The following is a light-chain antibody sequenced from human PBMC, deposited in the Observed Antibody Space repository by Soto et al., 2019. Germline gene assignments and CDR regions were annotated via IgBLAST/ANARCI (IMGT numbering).Light chain of an antibody. Sequence: EIVLTQSPATLSLSPGERATLSCRASQSVSSYLAWYQQKPGQAPRLLIYDASNRATGIPARFSGSGSGTAFTLTISRLEAEDFGVYYCQQYDSSLWRFGQGAVVDIK. CDR1: QSVSSY. J-gene: IGKJ1*01. V-gene: IGKV3D-20*01. CDR3: QQYDSSLWR. CDR2: DAS.